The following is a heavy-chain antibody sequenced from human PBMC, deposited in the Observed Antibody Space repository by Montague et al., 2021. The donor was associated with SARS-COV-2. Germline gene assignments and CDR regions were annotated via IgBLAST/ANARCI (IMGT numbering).Heavy chain of an antibody. Sequence: CAISGDSVSSNSAAWNWIRQSPSRGLEWLGRTYYRSKWYNDYAVSVKSRITINPDTSKSQFSLQLNSVTPEDTAVYYCARDTRIRLWFDRDYYYGMDVWGQGTTVTVSS. CDR2: TYYRSKWYN. CDR1: GDSVSSNSAA. V-gene: IGHV6-1*01. CDR3: ARDTRIRLWFDRDYYYGMDV. D-gene: IGHD5-18*01. J-gene: IGHJ6*02.